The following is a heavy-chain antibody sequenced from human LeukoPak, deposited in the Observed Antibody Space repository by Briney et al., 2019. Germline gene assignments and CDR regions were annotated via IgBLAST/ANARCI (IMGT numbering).Heavy chain of an antibody. CDR3: ARGLSRAHYWVNFDY. V-gene: IGHV4-34*01. CDR2: IYHSGST. CDR1: GGSLSGYY. J-gene: IGHJ4*02. Sequence: PSETLSLTCAVYGGSLSGYYLSWIRQPPGKGLEWIGVIYHSGSTNYNPSLKSRVTISVDTSKNQFSLKLSSVTAADTAEYYWARGLSRAHYWVNFDYGGEGALVTVSS. D-gene: IGHD2/OR15-2a*01.